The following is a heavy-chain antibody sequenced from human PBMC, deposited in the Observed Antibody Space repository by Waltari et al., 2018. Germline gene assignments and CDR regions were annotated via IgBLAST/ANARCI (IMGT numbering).Heavy chain of an antibody. D-gene: IGHD6-6*01. V-gene: IGHV4-39*01. CDR3: ARTYSSSGGFDY. CDR2: IYYSGST. CDR1: GGSLSSSRYY. Sequence: QLQLQESGPGLVKPSETLSLTCTVSGGSLSSSRYYWGWIRQPPGKGREWIGSIYYSGSTYYNPSLKSRVTISIDTSKNQFSLKLSSVTTADTAVYYCARTYSSSGGFDYWGQGTLVTVSS. J-gene: IGHJ4*02.